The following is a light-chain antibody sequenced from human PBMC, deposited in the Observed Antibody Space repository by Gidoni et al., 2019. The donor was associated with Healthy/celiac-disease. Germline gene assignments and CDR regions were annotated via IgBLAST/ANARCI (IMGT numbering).Light chain of an antibody. V-gene: IGKV3-15*01. J-gene: IGKJ1*01. Sequence: EIVMTQSPATLSVSPGERATLSCRASQSVSSNLAWYQQKPGQAPRLLIYGASTRATGIPARFSGSGSGTEFTLTISSLQSEDFAVYYCQLYNNWPLVWTFGQGTKVEIK. CDR2: GAS. CDR3: QLYNNWPLVWT. CDR1: QSVSSN.